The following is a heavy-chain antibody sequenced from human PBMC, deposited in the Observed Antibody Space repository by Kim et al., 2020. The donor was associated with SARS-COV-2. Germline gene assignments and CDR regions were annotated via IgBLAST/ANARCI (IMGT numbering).Heavy chain of an antibody. CDR2: ISSSSSYI. V-gene: IGHV3-21*01. CDR1: GFTFSSYS. J-gene: IGHJ4*02. CDR3: ARGPLLEGGKEVDY. D-gene: IGHD3-3*01. Sequence: GGSLRLSCAASGFTFSSYSMNWVRQAPGKGLEWVSSISSSSSYIYYADSVKGRFTISRDNAKNSLYLQMNSLRAEDTAVYYCARGPLLEGGKEVDYWGQGTLVTVSS.